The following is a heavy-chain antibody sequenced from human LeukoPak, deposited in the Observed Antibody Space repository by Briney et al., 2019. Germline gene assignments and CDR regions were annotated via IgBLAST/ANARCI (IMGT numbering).Heavy chain of an antibody. CDR2: INHSGST. CDR3: ASMSSGYYYADY. D-gene: IGHD3-22*01. Sequence: SETLSLTCAVYGGSFSGYYWSWIRQPAGKGLEWIGEINHSGSTNYNPSLKSRVTISVDTSKNQFSLKLSPVTAADTAVYYCASMSSGYYYADYWGQGTLVTVSS. V-gene: IGHV4-34*01. CDR1: GGSFSGYY. J-gene: IGHJ4*02.